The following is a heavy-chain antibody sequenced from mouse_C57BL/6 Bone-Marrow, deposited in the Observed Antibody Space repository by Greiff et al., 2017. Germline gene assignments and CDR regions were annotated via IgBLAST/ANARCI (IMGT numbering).Heavy chain of an antibody. J-gene: IGHJ3*01. CDR2: IDPENGDT. CDR1: GFNIKDDY. V-gene: IGHV14-4*01. CDR3: STGLWFAY. Sequence: VQLQQSGAELVRPGASVKLSCTASGFNIKDDYMHWVKQRPEQGLEWIGWIDPENGDTEYASKFQGKATITANTSSNTAYLQISSLTSEDTAVYDCSTGLWFAYWGQGTLVTVSA.